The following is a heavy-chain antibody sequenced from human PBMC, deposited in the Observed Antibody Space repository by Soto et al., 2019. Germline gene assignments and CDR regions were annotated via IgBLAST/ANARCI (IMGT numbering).Heavy chain of an antibody. Sequence: QAQLVESGGGVVQPGRSLRLSCAASGFTFSSYGMHWVRQAPGTGLEWVAVISYDGGLQHYADSVKGRFTISSDNSKNIVLLQMNSLRAEDTAVYYCVSDRGYGHASVPYSWGQGTLVSVSS. CDR1: GFTFSSYG. CDR3: VSDRGYGHASVPYS. V-gene: IGHV3-30*03. D-gene: IGHD5-18*01. J-gene: IGHJ4*02. CDR2: ISYDGGLQ.